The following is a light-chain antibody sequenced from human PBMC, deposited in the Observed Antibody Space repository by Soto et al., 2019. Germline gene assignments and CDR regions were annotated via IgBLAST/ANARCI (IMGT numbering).Light chain of an antibody. V-gene: IGKV1-5*03. CDR2: KAS. J-gene: IGKJ1*01. Sequence: DIQMTQSPSTLSASVGDRVTITCRASQSISSWLAWYQQKPGKAPKLLIYKASSLESGVPSRFRGSGSGTEFTLTISRLQPDDFATYYCQQYNSLWTFGQGTKVEIK. CDR1: QSISSW. CDR3: QQYNSLWT.